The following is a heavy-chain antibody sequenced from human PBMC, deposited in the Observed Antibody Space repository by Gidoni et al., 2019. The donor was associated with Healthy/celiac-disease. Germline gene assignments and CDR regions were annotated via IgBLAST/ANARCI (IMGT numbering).Heavy chain of an antibody. Sequence: EVQLVESGGGLVQPGGSLRLSCAASGFTFSRYEMNWVRQAPGKGLEWVSYISSSGSTIYYADSVKGRFTISRDNAKNSLYLQMNSLRAEDTAVYYCARDSIAVAGTDYYYYYGMDVWGQGTTVTVSS. CDR3: ARDSIAVAGTDYYYYYGMDV. J-gene: IGHJ6*02. CDR1: GFTFSRYE. V-gene: IGHV3-48*03. CDR2: ISSSGSTI. D-gene: IGHD6-19*01.